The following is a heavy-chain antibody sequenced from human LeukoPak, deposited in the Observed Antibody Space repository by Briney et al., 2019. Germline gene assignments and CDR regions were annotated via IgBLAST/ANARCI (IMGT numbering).Heavy chain of an antibody. V-gene: IGHV1-69*06. J-gene: IGHJ4*02. CDR2: IIPIFGTT. CDR1: GGTFNSYA. Sequence: SVKVSCKASGGTFNSYAISWVRQAPGQGLEWMGGIIPIFGTTNYARKFRGRVTLTADKSTRTAYMELRSLRSDDTAVYYCARDLWSSMGYCSSTSCYLVDYWGQGTLVTVSS. D-gene: IGHD2-2*01. CDR3: ARDLWSSMGYCSSTSCYLVDY.